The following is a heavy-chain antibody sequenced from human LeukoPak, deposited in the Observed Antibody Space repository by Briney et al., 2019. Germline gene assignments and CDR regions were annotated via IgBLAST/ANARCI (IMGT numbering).Heavy chain of an antibody. J-gene: IGHJ3*02. Sequence: PSETLSLTCAVSNDSFSSHYWTWIRQPPGKGLEWIGYISYIGSTNYNPSLKSRVAISIDTSRNEFSLRLSSVTAADTAVYYCARDLVTVTKGFDIWGQGTMVSVSS. CDR2: ISYIGST. D-gene: IGHD4-17*01. CDR1: NDSFSSHY. V-gene: IGHV4-59*11. CDR3: ARDLVTVTKGFDI.